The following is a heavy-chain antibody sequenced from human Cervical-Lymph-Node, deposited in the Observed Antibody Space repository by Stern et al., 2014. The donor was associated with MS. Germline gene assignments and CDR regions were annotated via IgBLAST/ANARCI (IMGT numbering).Heavy chain of an antibody. CDR3: ARDRNGEGVMAY. CDR2: AIPMFAST. CDR1: GGSLKTYA. J-gene: IGHJ4*02. D-gene: IGHD3-16*01. Sequence: DQLVESGPEVKKPGSSVKVSCKASGGSLKTYAITWVRQAPGQGPEWMGGAIPMFASTNIAQRFQGRVTITADESANTAYMEMRSLRTEDTAVYYCARDRNGEGVMAYWGQGTLVTVSS. V-gene: IGHV1-69*01.